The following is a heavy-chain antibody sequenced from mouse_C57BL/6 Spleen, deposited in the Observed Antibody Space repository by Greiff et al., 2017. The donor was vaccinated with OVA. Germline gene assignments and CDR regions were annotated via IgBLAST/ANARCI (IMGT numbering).Heavy chain of an antibody. D-gene: IGHD2-4*01. V-gene: IGHV14-1*01. CDR1: GFNIKDYY. J-gene: IGHJ4*01. CDR2: IDPEDGDT. Sequence: VQLQQSGAELVRPGASVKLSCTASGFNIKDYYMHWVKQRPEQGLEWIGRIDPEDGDTEYAPKFQGKATMTADTSSNTAYLQLSSLTSEDTAVYYCTTYDYDPYAMDYWGQGTSVTVSS. CDR3: TTYDYDPYAMDY.